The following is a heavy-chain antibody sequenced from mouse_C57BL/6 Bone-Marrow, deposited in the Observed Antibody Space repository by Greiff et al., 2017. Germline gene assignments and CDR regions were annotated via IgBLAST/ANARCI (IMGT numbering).Heavy chain of an antibody. CDR2: IYPRSGNT. CDR1: GYTFTSYG. V-gene: IGHV1-81*01. Sequence: VQLQQSGAELARPGASVKLSCKASGYTFTSYGISWVKQRTGQGLEWIGEIYPRSGNTYYNEKFKGKATLTADKSSSTAYMELRSLTSEDSAVYFCARGGYYSSFLAYWGQGTLVTVSA. D-gene: IGHD2-5*01. CDR3: ARGGYYSSFLAY. J-gene: IGHJ3*01.